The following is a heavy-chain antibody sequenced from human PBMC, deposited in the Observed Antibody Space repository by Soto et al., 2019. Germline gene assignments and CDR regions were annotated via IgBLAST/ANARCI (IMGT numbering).Heavy chain of an antibody. CDR1: GDTFTDYY. CDR3: ARGGHVVVVTAALDY. CDR2: VNPSGGHT. Sequence: QVQLMQSGAEVKKPGASVKVSCKASGDTFTDYYIHWVRQAPGQGLEWMGTVNPSGGHTTYAQHCLCRVTMTRDTSTSTLYMELTSLTSDDTAIDYCARGGHVVVVTAALDYWGQGTLVTVSS. J-gene: IGHJ4*02. V-gene: IGHV1-46*01. D-gene: IGHD2-21*02.